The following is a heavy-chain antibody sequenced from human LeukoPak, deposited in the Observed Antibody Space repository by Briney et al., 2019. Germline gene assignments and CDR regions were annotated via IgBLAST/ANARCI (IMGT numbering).Heavy chain of an antibody. Sequence: PGGSLRLSCAASGFTFSSYAMSWVRQAPGKGLEWVSAISGSGGSTYYADSVKGRFTISRDNSKNTLYLQMNSLRAEDTAVYSCAKALPLDDSSGYYFLAFDYWGQGTLVTVSS. V-gene: IGHV3-23*01. CDR3: AKALPLDDSSGYYFLAFDY. D-gene: IGHD3-22*01. CDR1: GFTFSSYA. J-gene: IGHJ4*02. CDR2: ISGSGGST.